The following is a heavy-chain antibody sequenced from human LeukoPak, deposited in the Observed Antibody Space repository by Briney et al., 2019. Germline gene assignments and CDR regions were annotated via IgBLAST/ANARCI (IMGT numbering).Heavy chain of an antibody. CDR1: GGSISSYY. D-gene: IGHD1-14*01. V-gene: IGHV4-4*07. CDR3: ARDIVGTFSYFDP. Sequence: PSETLSLTCTVSGGSISSYYWTWIRQPAGKGLEWIGRIYSTGSTNYNPSLKSRVTMSVDTSKNQFSLELSSVTAADTAVYYCARDIVGTFSYFDPWGQGTLVTVSS. CDR2: IYSTGST. J-gene: IGHJ5*02.